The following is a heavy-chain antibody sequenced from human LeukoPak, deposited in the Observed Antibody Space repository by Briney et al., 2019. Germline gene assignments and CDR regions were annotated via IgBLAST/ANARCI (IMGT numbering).Heavy chain of an antibody. Sequence: GGSLRLSCAASGFTFSSYSMNWVRQAPGKGLEWVSSISSSSSYIYYADSVKGRVTISRDNAKNSLYLQMNSLRAEDTAVYYCARVYCSSTSCRVGYYFDYWGQGTLVTVSS. D-gene: IGHD2-2*01. CDR3: ARVYCSSTSCRVGYYFDY. V-gene: IGHV3-21*01. CDR2: ISSSSSYI. J-gene: IGHJ4*02. CDR1: GFTFSSYS.